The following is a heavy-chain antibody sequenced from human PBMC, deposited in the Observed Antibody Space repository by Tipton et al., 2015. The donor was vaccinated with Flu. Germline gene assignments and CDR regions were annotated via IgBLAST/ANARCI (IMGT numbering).Heavy chain of an antibody. CDR2: IYGGDAT. Sequence: AASGVVVNNNYMTWVRQAPGKGLEWVSVIYGGDATYYADSVKGRFTISRDNFKNTVYLQLNSLRAEDTALYFCATRAFSDYRYSIYWGHGTLVTVS. J-gene: IGHJ4*01. CDR1: GVVVNNNY. V-gene: IGHV3-66*04. D-gene: IGHD3-16*02. CDR3: ATRAFSDYRYSIY.